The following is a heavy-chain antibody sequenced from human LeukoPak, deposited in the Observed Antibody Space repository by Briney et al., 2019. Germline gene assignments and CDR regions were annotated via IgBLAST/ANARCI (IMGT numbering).Heavy chain of an antibody. Sequence: GGSLRLSCAASGFTFSSYEMNWVRQAPGKGLEWVSYISGSGSTISYADSVQGRFTISRDNAKSSLYLQMNSLIAEDTAVYYCARGLNRDGYIEYFFDYWGQGTLVTVSS. J-gene: IGHJ4*02. CDR3: ARGLNRDGYIEYFFDY. D-gene: IGHD5-24*01. V-gene: IGHV3-48*03. CDR1: GFTFSSYE. CDR2: ISGSGSTI.